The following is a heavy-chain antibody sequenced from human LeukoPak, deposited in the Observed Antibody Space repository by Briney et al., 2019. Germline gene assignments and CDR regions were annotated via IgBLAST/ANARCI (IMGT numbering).Heavy chain of an antibody. J-gene: IGHJ1*01. D-gene: IGHD2-2*03. Sequence: GASVKVSCKASGYTFSDYFIHWVRQAPGQGLEWMGWINPNSGGTNFARNFRGRVTLTRDKSITTAFMELRGLTFDDTAVYYCARDYGWGSDRWGQGTLVTVSS. CDR3: ARDYGWGSDR. V-gene: IGHV1-2*02. CDR2: INPNSGGT. CDR1: GYTFSDYF.